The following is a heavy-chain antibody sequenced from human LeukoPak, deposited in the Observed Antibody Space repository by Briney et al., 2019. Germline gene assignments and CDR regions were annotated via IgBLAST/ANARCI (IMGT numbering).Heavy chain of an antibody. CDR2: FNPNSGGT. D-gene: IGHD3-22*01. CDR1: GYTFTGYY. Sequence: ASVKLSFKSSGYTFTGYYMHWVRQPPGQGLELMGWFNPNSGGTNYAQKFQGRVTMTSDTSISTAYMELSRLRSDDTAVYYCARDERYDSSGYPFDYWGKGTLVTVSS. CDR3: ARDERYDSSGYPFDY. V-gene: IGHV1-2*02. J-gene: IGHJ4*02.